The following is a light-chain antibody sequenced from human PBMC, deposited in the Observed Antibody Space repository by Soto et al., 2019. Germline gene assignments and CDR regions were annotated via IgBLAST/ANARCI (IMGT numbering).Light chain of an antibody. J-gene: IGLJ2*01. CDR3: RSYTTTSTVL. Sequence: QSVLTQPASVSGSPGQSIAIYCIGTSNDVGAYNYVSWYQQHPGKAPKLLIYDVSGRPSGVSDRFSGSKSGNSASLTISGLQAEDEAAYYCRSYTTTSTVLFGGGTKLTVL. CDR1: SNDVGAYNY. CDR2: DVS. V-gene: IGLV2-14*01.